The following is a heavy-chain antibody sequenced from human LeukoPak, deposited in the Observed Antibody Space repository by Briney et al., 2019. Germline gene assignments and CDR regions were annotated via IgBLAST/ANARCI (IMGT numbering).Heavy chain of an antibody. V-gene: IGHV1-2*02. CDR3: ARIYYDSSGYPVVFDY. CDR1: GYTFTDYN. J-gene: IGHJ4*02. CDR2: INPNTGDT. D-gene: IGHD3-22*01. Sequence: ASVKVSCKASGYTFTDYNMHWVRQAPGQGLEWMAWINPNTGDTNCAQKFQGRVTMTRDTSISTAYMELSRLRSDDTAVYYCARIYYDSSGYPVVFDYWGQGTLVTVSS.